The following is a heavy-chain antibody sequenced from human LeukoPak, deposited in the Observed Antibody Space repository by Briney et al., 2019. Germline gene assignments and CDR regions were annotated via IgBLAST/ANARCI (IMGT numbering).Heavy chain of an antibody. CDR3: SSLLSSGLPKY. CDR2: IHYTGTT. CDR1: GGSISSYY. D-gene: IGHD3-22*01. V-gene: IGHV4-59*08. J-gene: IGHJ4*02. Sequence: PSETLSLTCTVSGGSISSYYWSWIRQSPGKGLEWIAYIHYTGTTNYNPSLKSPVTISLDASKNQFSLKLSSVTAADTAVYYCSSLLSSGLPKYWGQGALVTVSS.